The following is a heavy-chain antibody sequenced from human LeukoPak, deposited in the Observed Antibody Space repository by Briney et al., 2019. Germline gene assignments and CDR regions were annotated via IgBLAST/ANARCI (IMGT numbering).Heavy chain of an antibody. CDR2: ISSSSSVL. CDR1: GFTFSSNS. J-gene: IGHJ3*02. D-gene: IGHD1-1*01. Sequence: GGSLRLSCAASGFTFSSNSMNWVRQAPGKGLEWVSYISSSSSVLHYADSVKGRFTISRDNAKKSLYLQMNSLRDEDTAVYYCVRETMYAFDMWGQGTIVTVSS. CDR3: VRETMYAFDM. V-gene: IGHV3-48*02.